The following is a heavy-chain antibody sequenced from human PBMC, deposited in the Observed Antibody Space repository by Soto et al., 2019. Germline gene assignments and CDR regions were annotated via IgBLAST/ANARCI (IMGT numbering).Heavy chain of an antibody. CDR1: GASLNAGTNY. D-gene: IGHD3-16*01. J-gene: IGHJ5*02. V-gene: IGHV4-61*01. Sequence: SETLSLTCTVSGASLNAGTNYWNWVRQPPGKDLEWIGYIYDGGTTKYNLSLKSRVTISQDTSKNQFSLEIRSVVPSDTAVYYRVGDWGPYWFDPWGQGILVTVSS. CDR2: IYDGGTT. CDR3: VGDWGPYWFDP.